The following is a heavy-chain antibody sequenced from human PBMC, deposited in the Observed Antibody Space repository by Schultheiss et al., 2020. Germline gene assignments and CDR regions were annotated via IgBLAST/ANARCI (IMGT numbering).Heavy chain of an antibody. CDR1: GYTFTGYY. Sequence: ASVKVSCKASGYTFTGYYMHWVRQAPGQGLEWMGWINPNSGGTNYAQKFQGWVTMTRDTSISTAYMELSRLRSDDTAVYYCARDRSYEAAAGTSYYYGMDVWGQGTTVTVYS. D-gene: IGHD6-13*01. CDR2: INPNSGGT. V-gene: IGHV1-2*04. J-gene: IGHJ6*02. CDR3: ARDRSYEAAAGTSYYYGMDV.